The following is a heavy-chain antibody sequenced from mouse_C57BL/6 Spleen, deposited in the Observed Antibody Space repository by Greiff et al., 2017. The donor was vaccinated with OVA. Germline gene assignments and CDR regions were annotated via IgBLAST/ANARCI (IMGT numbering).Heavy chain of an antibody. D-gene: IGHD2-4*01. Sequence: EVMLVESGEGLVKPGGSLKLSCAASGFTFSSYAMSWVRQTPEKRLEWVAYISSGGDYIYYADTVKGRFTISRDNARNTLYLQMSSLKSEDTAMYYCTRVYDYDDGFAYWGQGTLVTVSA. CDR1: GFTFSSYA. CDR2: ISSGGDYI. V-gene: IGHV5-9-1*02. J-gene: IGHJ3*01. CDR3: TRVYDYDDGFAY.